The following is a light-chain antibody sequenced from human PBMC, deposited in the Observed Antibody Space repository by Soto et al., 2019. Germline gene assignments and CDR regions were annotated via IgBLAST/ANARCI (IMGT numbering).Light chain of an antibody. CDR2: DTN. CDR3: LLSYGGAVV. CDR1: TGAVASGHY. V-gene: IGLV7-46*01. J-gene: IGLJ2*01. Sequence: QAVVTQEPSLTVSPGGTITLTCGSNTGAVASGHYPYWFQQKPGQAPRTLIYDTNNKHSWTPARFSGSLLGGKAALTLSGAQPEDEAEYHCLLSYGGAVVFGGGTQLTVL.